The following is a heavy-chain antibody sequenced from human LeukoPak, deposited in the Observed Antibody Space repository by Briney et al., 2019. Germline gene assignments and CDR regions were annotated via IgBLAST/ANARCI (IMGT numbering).Heavy chain of an antibody. CDR2: IKRDGSEK. CDR1: GFTFSSYW. V-gene: IGHV3-7*01. J-gene: IGHJ6*03. Sequence: GGSLRLSCAASGFTFSSYWMSWVRPAPGKGLEWVANIKRDGSEKYSVDSVKGRFTISRDNVKNSLYLQMNSLRAEDTAVYYCAREGIDYTNFYNYFYMDVWGKGITVTVS. D-gene: IGHD4-11*01. CDR3: AREGIDYTNFYNYFYMDV.